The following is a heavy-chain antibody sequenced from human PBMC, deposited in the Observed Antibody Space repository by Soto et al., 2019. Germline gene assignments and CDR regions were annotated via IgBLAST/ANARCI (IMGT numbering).Heavy chain of an antibody. CDR3: ARVVSSWTNWFDP. V-gene: IGHV4-31*03. CDR1: GGSISSGGYY. D-gene: IGHD6-13*01. J-gene: IGHJ5*02. CDR2: IYYGGST. Sequence: SETLSLTCTVSGGSISSGGYYWSWIRQHPGKGLEWIGYIYYGGSTYYNPSLKSRATISGDTTKNQFSLKLSSVTAADTAVYYCARVVSSWTNWFDPWGQGTLVTVSS.